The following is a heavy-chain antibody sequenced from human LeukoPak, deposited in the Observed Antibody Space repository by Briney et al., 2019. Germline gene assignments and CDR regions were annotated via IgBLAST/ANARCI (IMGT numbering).Heavy chain of an antibody. J-gene: IGHJ4*02. CDR3: ARWYYYDGGGYPIDY. Sequence: PGGSLRLSCAASGFTFDDYGMTWVRQGPGKGLEWISGINWNGGSTVYAGSVRGRFTISRDNAKNSLYLQMNSLRAEDTALYYCARWYYYDGGGYPIDYWGQGTPVTVSS. D-gene: IGHD3-22*01. V-gene: IGHV3-20*04. CDR2: INWNGGST. CDR1: GFTFDDYG.